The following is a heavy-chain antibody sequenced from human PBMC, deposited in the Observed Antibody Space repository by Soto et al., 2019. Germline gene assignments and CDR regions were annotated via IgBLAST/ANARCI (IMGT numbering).Heavy chain of an antibody. D-gene: IGHD1-20*01. CDR3: VRHNSDLTDRGYYYYYYMDV. V-gene: IGHV4-39*01. J-gene: IGHJ6*03. Sequence: SETLSLTCTVSGGSISSSSYYWGWIRQPPGKGLEWIGSIYYSGSTYYNPSLKSRVTISVDTSKNQFSLKLSSVTAADTAVYYCVRHNSDLTDRGYYYYYYMDVWGKGTTVTVSS. CDR1: GGSISSSSYY. CDR2: IYYSGST.